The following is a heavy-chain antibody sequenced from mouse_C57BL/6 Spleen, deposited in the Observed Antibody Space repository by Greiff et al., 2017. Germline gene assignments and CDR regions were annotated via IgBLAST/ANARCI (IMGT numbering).Heavy chain of an antibody. CDR2: IDPETGGT. D-gene: IGHD1-1*01. J-gene: IGHJ4*01. CDR1: GYTFTDYE. Sequence: QVQLQQSGAELVRPGASVTLSCKASGYTFTDYEMHWVKQTPVHGLEWIGAIDPETGGTAYNQKFKGKAILTADKSSSTAYMELRSLTSEDSAVYYCTRSHYYGSSVYAMDYWGQGTSVTVSS. CDR3: TRSHYYGSSVYAMDY. V-gene: IGHV1-15*01.